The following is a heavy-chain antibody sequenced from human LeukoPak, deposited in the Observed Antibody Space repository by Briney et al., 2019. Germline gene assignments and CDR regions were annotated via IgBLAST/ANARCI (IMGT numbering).Heavy chain of an antibody. V-gene: IGHV3-23*01. CDR1: GFIFTRYV. CDR2: IIGSGLST. J-gene: IGHJ4*02. D-gene: IGHD3-9*01. Sequence: GTLRLSCGASGFIFTRYVMNWVRQSPGKGLEWVSGIIGSGLSTFYADSVKGRFTISRDNSKNTLFLHMNSLRAEDTAVYYCAKDPPSYYDILTGTRYFDYWGQGTLVTVSS. CDR3: AKDPPSYYDILTGTRYFDY.